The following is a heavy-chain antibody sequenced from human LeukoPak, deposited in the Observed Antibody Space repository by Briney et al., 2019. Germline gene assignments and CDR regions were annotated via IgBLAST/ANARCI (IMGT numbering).Heavy chain of an antibody. CDR3: AKDARITMIGVVRGARPYYFDY. D-gene: IGHD3-22*01. J-gene: IGHJ4*02. CDR1: GFTFSDHY. V-gene: IGHV3-72*01. CDR2: SSDKGNSSTT. Sequence: GGSLRLSCAASGFTFSDHYIDWVRQAPGKGLEWVAGSSDKGNSSTTAYAASVRGRFTISRDDSKNSLYLQMNSLKIEDTAVYYCAKDARITMIGVVRGARPYYFDYWGQGTLVTVSS.